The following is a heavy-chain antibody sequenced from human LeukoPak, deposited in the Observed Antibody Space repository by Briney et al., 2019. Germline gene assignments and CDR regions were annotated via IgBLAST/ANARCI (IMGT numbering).Heavy chain of an antibody. V-gene: IGHV5-10-1*01. D-gene: IGHD6-6*01. CDR3: ARAYSSSRIDY. CDR2: IDPSDSYT. J-gene: IGHJ4*02. Sequence: GESLKISCKGSGYSFTNYWINWVRQMPGKGLEWMGKIDPSDSYTNYSPSFQGHVTISADKSISTAYLQWSSLKASDTAMYYCARAYSSSRIDYWGQGTLVTVSS. CDR1: GYSFTNYW.